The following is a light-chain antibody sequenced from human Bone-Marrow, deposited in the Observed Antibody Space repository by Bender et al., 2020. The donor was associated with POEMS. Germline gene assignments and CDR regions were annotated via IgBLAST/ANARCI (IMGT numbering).Light chain of an antibody. J-gene: IGLJ3*02. CDR3: SSYANDTLK. V-gene: IGLV2-14*03. CDR2: DVA. CDR1: GSDVSGYTF. Sequence: QSALTQPASVSESPGQSITLSCTGIGSDVSGYTFVSWYQQHPGKAPKLLIYDVANRPSGVSDRFSGSKSGNTASLTISGLQADDEADYYCSSYANDTLKFGGGTKLTVL.